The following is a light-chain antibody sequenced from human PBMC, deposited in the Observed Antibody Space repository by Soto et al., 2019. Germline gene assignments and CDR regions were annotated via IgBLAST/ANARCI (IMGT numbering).Light chain of an antibody. CDR3: MLYIGSGISV. Sequence: QTVVTQEPSFSVSPGGTVTLTRGLTSGSVTPSYHPSWYQQTPGQAPRALIHSTNTRSSGVPDRFSGSILANRAALTITGAQADDECEYYCMLYIGSGISVFGGGTKVTV. V-gene: IGLV8-61*01. CDR2: STN. J-gene: IGLJ3*02. CDR1: SGSVTPSYH.